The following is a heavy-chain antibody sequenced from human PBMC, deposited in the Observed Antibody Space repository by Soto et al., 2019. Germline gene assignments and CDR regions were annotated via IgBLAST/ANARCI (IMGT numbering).Heavy chain of an antibody. J-gene: IGHJ3*02. D-gene: IGHD3-3*01. CDR1: GFTFSSYS. Sequence: GGSLRLSCAASGFTFSSYSMNWVRQAPGKGLEWVSYISSSSSTIYYADSVKGRFTISRDNAKNSLYLQMNSLRDEDTAVYYCAIDHTYYDFWSGYSDAFDIWGQGTMVTVSS. CDR2: ISSSSSTI. CDR3: AIDHTYYDFWSGYSDAFDI. V-gene: IGHV3-48*02.